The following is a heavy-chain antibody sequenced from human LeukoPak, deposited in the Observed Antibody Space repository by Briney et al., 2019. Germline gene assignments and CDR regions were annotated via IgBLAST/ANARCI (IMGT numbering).Heavy chain of an antibody. CDR1: AGSISSSSYY. CDR3: ARPISQAFDV. Sequence: SETLSLTCSVSAGSISSSSYYWDWVRQPPGKGLEWIGSIYYSGTTFYNPSLKSRVTISTDTPKNQYSLSLISVTASDTAVYYCARPISQAFDVWGQGTLVAVSS. J-gene: IGHJ3*01. D-gene: IGHD3-3*02. CDR2: IYYSGTT. V-gene: IGHV4-39*01.